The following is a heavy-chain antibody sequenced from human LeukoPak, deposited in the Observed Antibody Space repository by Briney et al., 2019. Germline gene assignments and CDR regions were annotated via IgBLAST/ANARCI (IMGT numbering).Heavy chain of an antibody. CDR2: IHYTGFT. V-gene: IGHV4-59*08. J-gene: IGHJ6*02. CDR3: TRHPPIAAFENGSDV. CDR1: GGPVTGYY. D-gene: IGHD2-21*01. Sequence: SETLSLTCTVSGGPVTGYYWSWIRQPPGKGLEWIGYIHYTGFTIYNPSLKSRVTISVDTSKNQFSLRLNSMTAADTAVYYCTRHPPIAAFENGSDVWGQGTTVTVSS.